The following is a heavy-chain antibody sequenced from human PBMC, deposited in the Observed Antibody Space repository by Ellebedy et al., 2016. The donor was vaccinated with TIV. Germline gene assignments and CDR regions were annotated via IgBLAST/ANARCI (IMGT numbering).Heavy chain of an antibody. J-gene: IGHJ4*02. Sequence: MPSEPLSLTCSVPGGPVSSTRYYWASIRQPPGKGLEYIGSVFYSGSPYYNPSFKSRVTLSADTSKNQFSLNLRTVTAADTAVHYCARTDPWQPIDDWGQGILVSVSS. CDR1: GGPVSSTRYY. D-gene: IGHD2-21*02. V-gene: IGHV4-39*01. CDR2: VFYSGSP. CDR3: ARTDPWQPIDD.